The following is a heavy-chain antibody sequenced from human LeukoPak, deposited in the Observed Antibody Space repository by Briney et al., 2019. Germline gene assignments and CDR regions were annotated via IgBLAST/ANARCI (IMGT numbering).Heavy chain of an antibody. J-gene: IGHJ5*02. V-gene: IGHV1-18*01. D-gene: IGHD2-2*01. CDR3: ARGLGVGFCSSTSCFDWFDP. CDR1: GYTFTNYG. CDR2: ISAYNGNT. Sequence: ASVKVSCKTSGYTFTNYGYSWVRQAPGQGLEWMGWISAYNGNTKYAEKFQGRVTMTTVTPTSTAYLELRSLTFDDTAVYFCARGLGVGFCSSTSCFDWFDPWGQGTLVTVSS.